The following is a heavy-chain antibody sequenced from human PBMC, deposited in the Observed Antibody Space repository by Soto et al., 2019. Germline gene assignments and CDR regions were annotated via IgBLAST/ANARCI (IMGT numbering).Heavy chain of an antibody. CDR2: ISAYNGNT. CDR3: ARDTTITVVRDGYLDF. V-gene: IGHV1-18*01. J-gene: IGHJ4*02. Sequence: QVQLVQSGAEVKKPGASVKVSCKASGYTFASYGISWVRQAPGQGLEWMGWISAYNGNTNYAQKLQGRVTMTTDTSTSTAYIELRSLRADDTAVYYCARDTTITVVRDGYLDFWGQGTLVTVYS. CDR1: GYTFASYG. D-gene: IGHD3-10*01.